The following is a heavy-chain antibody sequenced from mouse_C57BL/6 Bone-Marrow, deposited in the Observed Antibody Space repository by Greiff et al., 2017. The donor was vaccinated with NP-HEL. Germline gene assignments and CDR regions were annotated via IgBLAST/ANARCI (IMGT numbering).Heavy chain of an antibody. J-gene: IGHJ4*01. CDR1: GFTFSDYG. D-gene: IGHD2-5*01. CDR3: ARGLYYSNYEGYAMDY. CDR2: ISSGSSTI. Sequence: DVMLVESGGGLVKPGGSLKLSCAASGFTFSDYGMHWVRQAPEKGLEWVAYISSGSSTIYYADTVKGRFTISRDNAKNTLFLQMTSLRSEDTAMYYCARGLYYSNYEGYAMDYWGQGTSVTVSS. V-gene: IGHV5-17*01.